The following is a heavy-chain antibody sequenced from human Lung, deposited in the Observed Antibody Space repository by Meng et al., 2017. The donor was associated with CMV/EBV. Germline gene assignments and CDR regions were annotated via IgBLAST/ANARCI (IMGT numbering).Heavy chain of an antibody. V-gene: IGHV1-2*02. J-gene: IGHJ4*02. CDR1: GYTFTGYY. D-gene: IGHD1-26*01. Sequence: ASXXVSXKSSGYTFTGYYMHWVRQAPGQGLEWMGWIHPNNGGTNYAQKCQGRVTMARDTSISTAYMELSRLTSDDTAVDYCAKTLSDMWDEGFDYWGRGTXVTVSS. CDR2: IHPNNGGT. CDR3: AKTLSDMWDEGFDY.